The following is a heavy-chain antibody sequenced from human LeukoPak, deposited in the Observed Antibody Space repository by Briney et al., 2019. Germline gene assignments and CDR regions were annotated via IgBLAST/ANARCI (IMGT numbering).Heavy chain of an antibody. V-gene: IGHV4-30-2*01. CDR3: ARVAGSGSYYNGWFDP. Sequence: SRTLSLTCAVSGGSISSGGYSWSWIRQPPGKGLEWIGYIYHSGSTYYNPSLKSRVTISVDRSKNQFSLKLSSVTAADTAVYYCARVAGSGSYYNGWFDPWGQGTLVTVSS. CDR2: IYHSGST. CDR1: GGSISSGGYS. J-gene: IGHJ5*02. D-gene: IGHD3-10*01.